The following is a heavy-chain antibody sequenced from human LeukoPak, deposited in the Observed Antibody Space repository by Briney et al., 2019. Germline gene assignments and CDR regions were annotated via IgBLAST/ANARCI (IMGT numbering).Heavy chain of an antibody. V-gene: IGHV3-74*01. CDR2: IESDGSST. CDR3: AREHRGAGASVDY. CDR1: GFTFRSHW. D-gene: IGHD2-15*01. Sequence: GGSLRLSCAASGFTFRSHWMHWVRQAPGKGLVWVSRIESDGSSTSYAGSVRGRFTISRDNARNILYLQMSSLRAEDTAVYYCAREHRGAGASVDYWGQGILVTVSS. J-gene: IGHJ4*02.